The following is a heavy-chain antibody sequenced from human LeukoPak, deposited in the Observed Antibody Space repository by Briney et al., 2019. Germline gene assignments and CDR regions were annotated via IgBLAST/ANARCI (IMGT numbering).Heavy chain of an antibody. J-gene: IGHJ5*02. Sequence: ASVRVSCKASGYTFTDYYLHWLRQAPGQGLEWMGWVNPKSGATNYAQRFQGRVTMTWQTSVSTGNMELSSLRSDDTAVYYCARAYEYGWFDPWGQGTLVTVSS. CDR3: ARAYEYGWFDP. D-gene: IGHD4/OR15-4a*01. CDR1: GYTFTDYY. CDR2: VNPKSGAT. V-gene: IGHV1-2*02.